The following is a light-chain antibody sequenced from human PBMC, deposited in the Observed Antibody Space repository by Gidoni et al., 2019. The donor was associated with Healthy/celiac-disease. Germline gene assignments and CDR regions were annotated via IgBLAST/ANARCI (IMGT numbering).Light chain of an antibody. Sequence: DIQMTQPPSSLSASVGDRVTITCRASQSISSYLNWYQKKPGKAPKRLIYAASSLQSGVPSRFSGRGSGTDFTLTISSLQPEDFATYYCQQGYRTRHTFGQGTKLEIK. V-gene: IGKV1-39*01. CDR3: QQGYRTRHT. CDR1: QSISSY. J-gene: IGKJ2*01. CDR2: AAS.